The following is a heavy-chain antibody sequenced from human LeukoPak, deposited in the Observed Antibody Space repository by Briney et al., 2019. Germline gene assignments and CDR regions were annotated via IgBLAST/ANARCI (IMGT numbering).Heavy chain of an antibody. D-gene: IGHD3-22*01. CDR3: AKERSSGVYRLFDY. Sequence: GGSLRLFCAASGFTFSIYAMIWVRQAPGKGLEWVSGISGTTDNTYSTVSLQGQFTISRDNSQYTLYLQMNSLRAEDTAVYYCAKERSSGVYRLFDYWGQGTLVTVSS. CDR1: GFTFSIYA. CDR2: ISGTTDNT. J-gene: IGHJ4*02. V-gene: IGHV3-23*01.